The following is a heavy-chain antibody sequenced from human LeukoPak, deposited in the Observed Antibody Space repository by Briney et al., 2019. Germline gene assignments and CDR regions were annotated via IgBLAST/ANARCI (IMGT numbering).Heavy chain of an antibody. J-gene: IGHJ4*02. V-gene: IGHV3-11*05. Sequence: KPGGSLRLSCAASGFTFSDYYMSWIRQAPGKGLEWVSYISISSSYTNYADSVKGRFTISRDNAKNSLYLQMNSLRAEDTAVYYCARVRLVVPAATPLDYWGQGTLVTVSS. CDR1: GFTFSDYY. CDR3: ARVRLVVPAATPLDY. CDR2: ISISSSYT. D-gene: IGHD2-2*01.